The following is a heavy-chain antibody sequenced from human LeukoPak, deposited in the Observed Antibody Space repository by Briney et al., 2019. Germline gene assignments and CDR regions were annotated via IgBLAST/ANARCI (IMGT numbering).Heavy chain of an antibody. D-gene: IGHD3-22*01. CDR2: IYYSGST. Sequence: TLSLTCTVSGGSTSSGDYYWSWIRQPPGKGLEWIGYIYYSGSTYYNPSLKSRVTISVDTSKNQFSLKLSSVTAADTAVYYCAREVVSYAFDIWGQGTMVTVSS. J-gene: IGHJ3*02. CDR3: AREVVSYAFDI. V-gene: IGHV4-30-4*08. CDR1: GGSTSSGDYY.